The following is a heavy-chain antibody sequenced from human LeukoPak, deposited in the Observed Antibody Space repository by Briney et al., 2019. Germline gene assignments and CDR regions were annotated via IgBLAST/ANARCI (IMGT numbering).Heavy chain of an antibody. J-gene: IGHJ6*03. CDR1: GGSISSYY. Sequence: SETLSLTCTVSGGSISSYYWSWIRQPPGKGLEWIGYIYYSGSTNYNPSLKSRVTISVDTSKNQFSLKLSSVTAADTAVYYCARESSGSYGYKDVWGKGTTVTVSS. V-gene: IGHV4-59*01. D-gene: IGHD1-26*01. CDR2: IYYSGST. CDR3: ARESSGSYGYKDV.